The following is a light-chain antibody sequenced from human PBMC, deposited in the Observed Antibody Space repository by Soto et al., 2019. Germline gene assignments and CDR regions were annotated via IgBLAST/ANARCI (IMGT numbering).Light chain of an antibody. CDR3: SSYTDSNTVL. CDR1: SSDVGAYTY. CDR2: EVA. J-gene: IGLJ2*01. Sequence: QSALTQPASVSGSPGQSITISCTGTSSDVGAYTYVSWYQHHPGKAPKLIIYEVANRPSGVSNRFSGSKSGNTASLTISVLQAEDEADYYCSSYTDSNTVLFCGGTKVTVL. V-gene: IGLV2-14*01.